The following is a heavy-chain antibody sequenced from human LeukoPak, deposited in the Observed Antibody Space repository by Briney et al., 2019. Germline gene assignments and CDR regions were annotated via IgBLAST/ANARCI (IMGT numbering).Heavy chain of an antibody. CDR2: IYYSGST. V-gene: IGHV4-39*01. D-gene: IGHD3-10*02. CDR1: GGSISDSSYY. CDR3: ARKVFGYNWFGP. Sequence: SETLSLTCTVSGGSISDSSYYWGWIRQPPGKGLEWIGSIYYSGSTYYNPSLKSRVTISVDTSKNQFSLKLSSVTAADTAVYYCARKVFGYNWFGPWGQGTLVTVSS. J-gene: IGHJ5*02.